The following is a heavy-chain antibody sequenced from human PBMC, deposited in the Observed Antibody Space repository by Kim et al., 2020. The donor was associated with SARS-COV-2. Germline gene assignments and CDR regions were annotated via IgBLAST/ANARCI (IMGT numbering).Heavy chain of an antibody. CDR3: ARDRGGYGSGNLLFYSFDY. CDR1: AFTFSSYS. D-gene: IGHD3-10*01. J-gene: IGHJ4*02. CDR2: ISSSSSTI. V-gene: IGHV3-48*04. Sequence: GGSLRLSCAASAFTFSSYSMNWVRQAPGKGLEWVSHISSSSSTIYYADSVKGRFSISRDNAKNSLYLQMNSLRAEDTAVYYCARDRGGYGSGNLLFYSFDYWGQGTLVTVSS.